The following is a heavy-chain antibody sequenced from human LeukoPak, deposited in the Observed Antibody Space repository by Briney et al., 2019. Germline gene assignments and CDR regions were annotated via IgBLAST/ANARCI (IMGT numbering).Heavy chain of an antibody. Sequence: GGSLRLSCAASGFTFSSYGMHWVRQAPGKGLEWVAVISYDGSNKYYADSVKGRFTISRDNSKNTLYLQMNSLRAEDTAVYYCARDLYSSGWYYFDYWGQGTLVTVSS. CDR3: ARDLYSSGWYYFDY. J-gene: IGHJ4*02. V-gene: IGHV3-30*03. CDR2: ISYDGSNK. CDR1: GFTFSSYG. D-gene: IGHD6-19*01.